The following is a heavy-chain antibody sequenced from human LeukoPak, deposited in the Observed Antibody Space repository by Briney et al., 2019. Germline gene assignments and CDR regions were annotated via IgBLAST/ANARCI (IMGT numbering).Heavy chain of an antibody. D-gene: IGHD5-12*01. J-gene: IGHJ6*03. Sequence: PGGSLRLSCAASGFTFSSYWMHWVRQAPGKGLVWVSRVNSDGTGTTYADSVEGRFTISRNNAKNTVYLQMNRLRAEDTAIYYCIRTLIVATSPYMDVWGKGTPVTVSS. CDR1: GFTFSSYW. CDR3: IRTLIVATSPYMDV. V-gene: IGHV3-74*01. CDR2: VNSDGTGT.